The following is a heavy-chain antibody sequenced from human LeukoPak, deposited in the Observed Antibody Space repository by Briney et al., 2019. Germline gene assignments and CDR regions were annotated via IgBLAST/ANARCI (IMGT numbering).Heavy chain of an antibody. CDR2: LYSGGST. CDR1: GFTVSSNY. CDR3: TREKERHFDS. V-gene: IGHV3-66*02. D-gene: IGHD5-24*01. J-gene: IGHJ4*02. Sequence: PGGSLRLSCAASGFTVSSNYMTWVRQAPGKGLEWVSVLYSGGSTYYADSVKGRFTISRDNSKNTLYLQMNSLRAEDTAVYYCTREKERHFDSWGQGTLVTASS.